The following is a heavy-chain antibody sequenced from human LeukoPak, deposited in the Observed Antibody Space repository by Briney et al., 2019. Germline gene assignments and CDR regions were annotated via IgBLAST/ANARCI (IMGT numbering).Heavy chain of an antibody. J-gene: IGHJ4*02. Sequence: GASVKVSCKAPGGTFSSYAISWVRQAPGQGLEWMGGIIPIFGTANYAQKFQGRVTITADESTSTAYMELSGLRSEDTAVYYCAGGYSNYFDYWGQGTLVTVSS. CDR3: AGGYSNYFDY. V-gene: IGHV1-69*13. CDR2: IIPIFGTA. CDR1: GGTFSSYA. D-gene: IGHD4-11*01.